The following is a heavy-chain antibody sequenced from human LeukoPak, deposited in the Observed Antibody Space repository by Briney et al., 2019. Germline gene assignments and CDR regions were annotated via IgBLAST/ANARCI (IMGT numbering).Heavy chain of an antibody. D-gene: IGHD1-26*01. V-gene: IGHV1-69*13. Sequence: GASVKVSCKTSGGTFTSYAITWVRQAPGQGLEWMGKIIPISGTTNYAQKFQGRVTFTADESTSTAYMELSSPRSEDTASYYCARKLRLGGNWFDPWGQGTLVTVSS. J-gene: IGHJ5*02. CDR3: ARKLRLGGNWFDP. CDR1: GGTFTSYA. CDR2: IIPISGTT.